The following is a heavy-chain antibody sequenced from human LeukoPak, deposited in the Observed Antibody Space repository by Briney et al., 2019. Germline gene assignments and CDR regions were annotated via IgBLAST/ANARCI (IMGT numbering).Heavy chain of an antibody. V-gene: IGHV3-7*01. CDR3: ARWYYDNSSGYRTFDY. CDR2: IKQDGSEK. Sequence: PGGSLRLSCAASGFTFSTYWMSWVRQAPGKGLEWVANIKQDGSEKYYVDSVKGRFTISRDNAKNSLYLQMNSLIAEDTAVYYCARWYYDNSSGYRTFDYCGQGTLVTVSS. J-gene: IGHJ4*02. CDR1: GFTFSTYW. D-gene: IGHD3-9*01.